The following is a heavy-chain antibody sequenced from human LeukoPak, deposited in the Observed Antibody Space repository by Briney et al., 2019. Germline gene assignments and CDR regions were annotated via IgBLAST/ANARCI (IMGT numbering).Heavy chain of an antibody. CDR2: IYYSGST. Sequence: SETLSLTCTVSGGSICSYYWSWIRQPPGKGLEWIGYIYYSGSTSYNPSLKSRVTISVDTSKNQFSLRLSSVTAADTAVYYCARRLSSYTLHLDAFDIWGQGTMVTVSS. J-gene: IGHJ3*02. CDR1: GGSICSYY. V-gene: IGHV4-59*08. CDR3: ARRLSSYTLHLDAFDI. D-gene: IGHD1-14*01.